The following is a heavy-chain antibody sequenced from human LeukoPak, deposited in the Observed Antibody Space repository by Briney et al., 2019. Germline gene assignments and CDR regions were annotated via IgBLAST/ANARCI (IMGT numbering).Heavy chain of an antibody. J-gene: IGHJ6*03. V-gene: IGHV3-21*01. D-gene: IGHD4-11*01. Sequence: GGSLRLSCAASGFTFSHYSIDWVRQAPGKGLGRVASITSSSSHIYYADSVKGRFTISRDNAKNALYLQMNSLRAEDTAIYYCARVMMGATVTTFHYYCMDVWGVGTTVTVS. CDR1: GFTFSHYS. CDR3: ARVMMGATVTTFHYYCMDV. CDR2: ITSSSSHI.